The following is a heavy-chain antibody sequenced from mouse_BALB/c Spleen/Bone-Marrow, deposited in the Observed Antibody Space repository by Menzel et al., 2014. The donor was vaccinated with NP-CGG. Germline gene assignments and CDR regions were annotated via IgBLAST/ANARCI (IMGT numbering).Heavy chain of an antibody. Sequence: VQLKESGAGLVKPGASVKLSCSASGFNIKDTYMHWVKQRPEQGLEWIGRIDPANGNTKYDPKFQDKATITADTSSNTVDLQLSSLTFEDTAVYYGARQEFAIYWYFDVWGAGTTVTVSS. CDR2: IDPANGNT. D-gene: IGHD1-3*01. V-gene: IGHV14-3*02. CDR1: GFNIKDTY. CDR3: ARQEFAIYWYFDV. J-gene: IGHJ1*01.